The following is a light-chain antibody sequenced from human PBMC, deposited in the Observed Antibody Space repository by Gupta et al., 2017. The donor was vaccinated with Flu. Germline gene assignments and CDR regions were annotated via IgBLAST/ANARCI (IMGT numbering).Light chain of an antibody. J-gene: IGLJ2*01. V-gene: IGLV2-14*01. CDR1: SSDVGGYNY. CDR3: SSYTSSSTPVV. CDR2: EVS. Sequence: QSALTQPASVSGPPGQSITISCSGTSSDVGGYNYVSWYQQHPGKAPTLMIYEVSKRPSGVSNRFSGSKSGNTASLTISGLQAEDEADYYCSSYTSSSTPVVFGGGTKLTVL.